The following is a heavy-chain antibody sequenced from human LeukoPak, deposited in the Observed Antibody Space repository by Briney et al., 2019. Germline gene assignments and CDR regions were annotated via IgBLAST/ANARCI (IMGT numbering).Heavy chain of an antibody. V-gene: IGHV3-21*01. D-gene: IGHD6-19*01. CDR2: ISGSSSYI. Sequence: GGSLRLSCAASGFTFRTYSMNWVRQAPGKGLEWVSSISGSSSYIYYADSVKGRFTISRDNAKNSLYLQMNSLRAEDTAVYYCARDQSSVAGTTYNWFDPWGQGTLVTVSS. CDR1: GFTFRTYS. J-gene: IGHJ5*02. CDR3: ARDQSSVAGTTYNWFDP.